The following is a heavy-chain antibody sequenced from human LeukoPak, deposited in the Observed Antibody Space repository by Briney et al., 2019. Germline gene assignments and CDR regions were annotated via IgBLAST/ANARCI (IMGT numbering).Heavy chain of an antibody. V-gene: IGHV3-7*04. J-gene: IGHJ4*02. CDR1: GFTFSNYW. D-gene: IGHD5-12*01. CDR3: ASDRGHSGYDLYDY. Sequence: GGSLRLSCAASGFTFSNYWMGWVRQAPGKGLEWVANIKQDGSEIYYVDSVKGRFTISRDNAKDSLYLQMNSLRAEDTAVYYCASDRGHSGYDLYDYWGQGTLVTVSS. CDR2: IKQDGSEI.